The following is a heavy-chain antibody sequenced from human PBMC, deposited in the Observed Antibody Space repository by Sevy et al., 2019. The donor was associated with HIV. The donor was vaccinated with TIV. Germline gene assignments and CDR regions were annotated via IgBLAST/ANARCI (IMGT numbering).Heavy chain of an antibody. CDR2: ISESGAMT. CDR3: AKASIEVAATTGGVFDY. D-gene: IGHD6-19*01. J-gene: IGHJ4*02. V-gene: IGHV3-23*01. Sequence: GGSLRLSCVASGFTSSSYAMSWVRQAPGKGLEWVSSISESGAMTYYTDSVKGRFTISRDNWKSTLYLQMNSLRAEDTAIYYCAKASIEVAATTGGVFDYWGQGTLVTVSS. CDR1: GFTSSSYA.